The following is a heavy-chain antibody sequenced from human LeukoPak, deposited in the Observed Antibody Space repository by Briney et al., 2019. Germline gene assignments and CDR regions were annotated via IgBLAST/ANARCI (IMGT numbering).Heavy chain of an antibody. CDR2: ISSSGSTI. D-gene: IGHD6-13*01. CDR3: AGEAIAAPRSDAFDI. Sequence: KPGGSLRLSCAASGFTFSDYYMSWIRQAPGKGLEWVSYISSSGSTIYYADSVKGRFTISRDNAKNSLYLQMNSLRVEDTAVYYCAGEAIAAPRSDAFDIWGQGTMVTVSS. J-gene: IGHJ3*02. CDR1: GFTFSDYY. V-gene: IGHV3-11*01.